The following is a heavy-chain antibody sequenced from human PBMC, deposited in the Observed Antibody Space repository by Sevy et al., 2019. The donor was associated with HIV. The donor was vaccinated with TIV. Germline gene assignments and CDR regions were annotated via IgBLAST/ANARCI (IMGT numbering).Heavy chain of an antibody. J-gene: IGHJ4*02. CDR1: GYTFTRYV. CDR3: ARDRGGSGDFDY. CDR2: INTGNGET. V-gene: IGHV1-3*04. Sequence: ASVKVSCKASGYTFTRYVMHWVRQAPGQRLQWMGWINTGNGETKYSEKLQGRVTITRDTSASTAYMELSSLRSEDTAVYYFARDRGGSGDFDYWGQGTLVTVSS. D-gene: IGHD3-10*01.